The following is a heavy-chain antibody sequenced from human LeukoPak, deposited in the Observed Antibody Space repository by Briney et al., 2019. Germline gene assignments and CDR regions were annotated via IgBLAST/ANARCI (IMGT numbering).Heavy chain of an antibody. CDR1: GIPFSDYY. D-gene: IGHD6-13*01. J-gene: IGHJ4*02. Sequence: GGSLRLSCIVSGIPFSDYYMNWIRQAPGKGLEWISYISSSSSYSDYADSVTGRFTIPRDNAKSALYLQLNSLRLEDTAVYYCAAGTAADFWGQGTLVTVSS. V-gene: IGHV3-11*03. CDR3: AAGTAADF. CDR2: ISSSSSYS.